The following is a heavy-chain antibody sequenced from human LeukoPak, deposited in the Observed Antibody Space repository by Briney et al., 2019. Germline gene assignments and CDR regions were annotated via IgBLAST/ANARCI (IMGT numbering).Heavy chain of an antibody. J-gene: IGHJ5*02. CDR3: ARGSLLAYYDFWSGYSYRNHNWFDP. V-gene: IGHV4-39*07. D-gene: IGHD3-3*01. CDR2: INHSGST. Sequence: PSETLSLTCTVSGDSISSSSYYWGWIRQPPGKGLEWIGEINHSGSTNYNPSLKSRVTISVDTSKNQFSLKLSSVTAADTAVYYCARGSLLAYYDFWSGYSYRNHNWFDPWGQGTLVTVSS. CDR1: GDSISSSSYY.